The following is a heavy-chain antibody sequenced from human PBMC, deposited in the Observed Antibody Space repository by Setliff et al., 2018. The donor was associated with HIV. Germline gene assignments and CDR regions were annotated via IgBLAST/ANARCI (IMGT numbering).Heavy chain of an antibody. Sequence: SETLSLTCTVSGGSISSGSYYWSWIRQPAGKGLEWIGRIYARGSTNYNPSLKSRVTISVDTSKNQFSLKLTSVTAADTAIYYCARGRDYTGSWFRPFYLDFWGHGNLVTVSS. CDR2: IYARGST. J-gene: IGHJ4*01. D-gene: IGHD3-3*01. CDR1: GGSISSGSYY. V-gene: IGHV4-61*02. CDR3: ARGRDYTGSWFRPFYLDF.